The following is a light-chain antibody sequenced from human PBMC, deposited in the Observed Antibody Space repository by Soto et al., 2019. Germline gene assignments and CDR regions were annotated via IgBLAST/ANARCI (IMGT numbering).Light chain of an antibody. CDR3: QQYGSSPIT. V-gene: IGKV3D-15*02. CDR2: DAS. J-gene: IGKJ5*01. CDR1: QSVSSN. Sequence: EIVMTQSPATLSVSPGERATLSCRASQSVSSNLAWYQQKPGQAPRLLIYDASNRATGIPARFSGSGSGTDFTLTISSLEPEDFAVYYCQQYGSSPITFGQGTRRRL.